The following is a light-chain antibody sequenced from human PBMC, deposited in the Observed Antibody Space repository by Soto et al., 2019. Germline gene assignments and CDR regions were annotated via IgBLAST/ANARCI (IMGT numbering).Light chain of an antibody. Sequence: EIVMTQSPANLSVSPGERATLSCRASQSISSNLAWYQQKPGQGPRLLIYSASTRATGIPARFSGSGSGTEFTLTISSLQSEDFAVYYCQQYNKWPPYTFGQGTKLEIK. CDR1: QSISSN. V-gene: IGKV3-15*01. CDR2: SAS. CDR3: QQYNKWPPYT. J-gene: IGKJ2*01.